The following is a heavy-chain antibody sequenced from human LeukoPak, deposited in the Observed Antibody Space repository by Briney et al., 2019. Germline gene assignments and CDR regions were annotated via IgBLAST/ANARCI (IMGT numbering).Heavy chain of an antibody. CDR2: IYSGGST. V-gene: IGHV3-66*01. D-gene: IGHD4-11*01. Sequence: GALRLSCAASGFAVSSNYMSWVRQAPGKGLEWVAVIYSGGSTNYADSVKGRFTISRDNSKNTLYLLMNSLRAEDTAVYYCVRGVTTERYNWFDPWGQGTLVTVSS. J-gene: IGHJ5*02. CDR1: GFAVSSNY. CDR3: VRGVTTERYNWFDP.